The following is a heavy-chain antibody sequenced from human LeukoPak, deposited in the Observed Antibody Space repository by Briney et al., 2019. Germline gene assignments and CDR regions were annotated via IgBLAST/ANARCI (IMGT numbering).Heavy chain of an antibody. CDR2: ISYSGTT. Sequence: SETLSLTCTVSGGSISSRPYYWGWVRQPPGKGLEWIGTISYSGTTYYSPSLKSRVTISLDTSKNQFSLKLSSVTAADTAVYYCAKSSSSWYPTFDYWGQGTLVTVSS. V-gene: IGHV4-39*07. CDR3: AKSSSSWYPTFDY. J-gene: IGHJ4*02. D-gene: IGHD6-13*01. CDR1: GGSISSRPYY.